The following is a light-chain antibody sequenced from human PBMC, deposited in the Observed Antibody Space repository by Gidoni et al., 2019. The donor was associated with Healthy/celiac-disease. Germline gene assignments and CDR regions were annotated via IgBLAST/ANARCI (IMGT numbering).Light chain of an antibody. CDR3: QQRT. Sequence: EIVLTQSPGTLSLSPGERATLPCRASQSVSSSYLAWYQQKPGQAPRLLIYGASSRATGIPDRFSGSGSGTDFTLTISRLEPEDFAVYYCQQRTFGQGTKVEIK. CDR2: GAS. V-gene: IGKV3-20*01. J-gene: IGKJ1*01. CDR1: QSVSSSY.